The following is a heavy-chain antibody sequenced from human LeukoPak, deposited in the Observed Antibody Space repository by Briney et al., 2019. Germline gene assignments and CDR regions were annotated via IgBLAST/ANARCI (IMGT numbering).Heavy chain of an antibody. J-gene: IGHJ4*02. CDR3: ARSSDRYYYDSSGYYITSSDDY. V-gene: IGHV1-18*01. Sequence: ASVKVSCKASGYTFTSYGISWVRQAPGQGLEWMGWISAYNGNTNYAQKLQGRVTMTTGTSTSTAYMELRSLRSDDTAVYYCARSSDRYYYDSSGYYITSSDDYWGQGTLVTVSS. D-gene: IGHD3-22*01. CDR1: GYTFTSYG. CDR2: ISAYNGNT.